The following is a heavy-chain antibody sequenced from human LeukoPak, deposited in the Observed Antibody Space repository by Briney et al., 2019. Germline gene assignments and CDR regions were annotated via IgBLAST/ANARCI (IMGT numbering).Heavy chain of an antibody. CDR3: ARDRYSSSRWDWYFDL. J-gene: IGHJ2*01. Sequence: PSETLSLTCTVSGGSISSYYWSWIRQPPGKGLEWIGYIYHSGSTYYNPSLKSRVTISVDRSKNQFSLKLSSVTAADTAVYYCARDRYSSSRWDWYFDLWGRGTLVTVSS. CDR2: IYHSGST. CDR1: GGSISSYY. V-gene: IGHV4-59*12. D-gene: IGHD6-13*01.